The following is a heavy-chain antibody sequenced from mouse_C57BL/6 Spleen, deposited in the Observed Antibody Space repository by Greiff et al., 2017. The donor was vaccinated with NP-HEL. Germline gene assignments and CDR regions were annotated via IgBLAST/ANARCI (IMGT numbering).Heavy chain of an antibody. CDR1: GFSLTSYG. D-gene: IGHD6-5*01. CDR2: IRGVGST. Sequence: VHLVESGPGLVAPSQSLYITCTVSGFSLTSYGVDWVRQSPGKGLEWLGVIRGVGSTNYNSAPKSRLSTSHDHSNIQVFLKMNRLQTDDTAMYYCASGAYRFAYWGQGTLVTVSA. CDR3: ASGAYRFAY. V-gene: IGHV2-6*01. J-gene: IGHJ3*01.